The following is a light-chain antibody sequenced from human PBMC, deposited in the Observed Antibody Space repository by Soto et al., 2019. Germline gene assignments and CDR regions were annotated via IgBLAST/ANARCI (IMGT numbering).Light chain of an antibody. Sequence: EIVLTQSPDTVSLSPGERATLSCRASQNFGSSYLAWYQQKRGQAPRFLIYGASTRATGIPARFSGSGSGTEFTLIISSLQSEDSAVYYCQQYNSWLWTFGQGTKVDIK. J-gene: IGKJ1*01. V-gene: IGKV3-15*01. CDR2: GAS. CDR1: QNFGSSY. CDR3: QQYNSWLWT.